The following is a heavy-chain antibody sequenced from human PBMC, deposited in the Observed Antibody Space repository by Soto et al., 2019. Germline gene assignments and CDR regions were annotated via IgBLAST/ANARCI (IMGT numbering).Heavy chain of an antibody. CDR1: GFTFRTYG. CDR2: IWYDASNK. D-gene: IGHD1-26*01. Sequence: VQLVESGGGVVQPGRSLRLSCAASGFTFRTYGMYWVRQAPGKVLEWVAVIWYDASNKYYADSVKGRFTISRDNSENTLYLQMNSLRAEGTAVYYCARGRVDGGELDLWGQGTLVTVSS. V-gene: IGHV3-33*01. CDR3: ARGRVDGGELDL. J-gene: IGHJ4*02.